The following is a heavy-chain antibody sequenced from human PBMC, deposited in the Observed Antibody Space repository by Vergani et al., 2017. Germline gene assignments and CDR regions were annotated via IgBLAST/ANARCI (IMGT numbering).Heavy chain of an antibody. J-gene: IGHJ4*02. CDR3: ASGWDFGDSR. V-gene: IGHV4-38-2*01. D-gene: IGHD4-17*01. Sequence: QVQLQESGPGLVKPSETLSLICDVFDFISNGHYWGWIRQPPGKGLEWIGSIYYSGSTYYNPSLKSRLTISVDASKNQFSLKLSSVTAPDTAVYYCASGWDFGDSRWGQGTLVTVSS. CDR1: DFISNGHY. CDR2: IYYSGST.